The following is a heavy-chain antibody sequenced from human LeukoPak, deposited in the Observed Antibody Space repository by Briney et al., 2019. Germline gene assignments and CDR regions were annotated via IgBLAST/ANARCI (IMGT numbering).Heavy chain of an antibody. J-gene: IGHJ4*02. V-gene: IGHV3-30*02. CDR1: GFTFSSYG. D-gene: IGHD3-22*01. Sequence: GGSLRLSCAASGFTFSSYGMHWVRQAPGKGLEWVAFIRYDGSNKYYADSVKGRFTISRDNSKNTLYLQMNSLRAEDTAVYYCAEPSRYYYDSSDFDYWGQGTLVTVSS. CDR3: AEPSRYYYDSSDFDY. CDR2: IRYDGSNK.